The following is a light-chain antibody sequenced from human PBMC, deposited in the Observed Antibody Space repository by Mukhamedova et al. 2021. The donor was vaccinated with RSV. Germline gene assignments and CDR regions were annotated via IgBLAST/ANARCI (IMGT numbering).Light chain of an antibody. CDR2: AAA. Sequence: WYQRRVHGRAPNLLIYAAAVLHDGVPSRFRGSGSGTNFTLTITSLQAEDFATYYCQQSYIAPITFVHGTRLDIK. CDR3: QQSYIAPIT. V-gene: IGKV1-39*01. J-gene: IGKJ5*01.